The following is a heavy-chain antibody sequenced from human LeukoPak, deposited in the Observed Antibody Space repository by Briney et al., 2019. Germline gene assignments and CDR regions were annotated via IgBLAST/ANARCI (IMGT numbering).Heavy chain of an antibody. CDR1: GGSISSYY. V-gene: IGHV4-59*08. CDR3: ARQKRVPDWFDP. Sequence: SETLSFTCTVSGGSISSYYWSWIRQPPGKGLEWIGYIYYSGSTNYNPSLKSRVTISVDTSKNQFSLKLSSVTAADTAVYYCARQKRVPDWFDPWGQGTLVTVSS. J-gene: IGHJ5*02. CDR2: IYYSGST.